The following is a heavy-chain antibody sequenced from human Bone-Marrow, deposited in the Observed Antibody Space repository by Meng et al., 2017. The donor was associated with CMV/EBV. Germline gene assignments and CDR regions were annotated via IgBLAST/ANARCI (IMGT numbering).Heavy chain of an antibody. CDR3: ARGGSGWYGGWFYP. Sequence: SETLSLTCTVSGGSISSYYWSWIRQPPGKGLEWIGYIYYSGSTNYNPSLKSRVTISVDTSKNQFSLKLSSVTAADTAVYYCARGGSGWYGGWFYPWGQGTLVTVSS. D-gene: IGHD6-19*01. J-gene: IGHJ5*02. CDR1: GGSISSYY. CDR2: IYYSGST. V-gene: IGHV4-59*01.